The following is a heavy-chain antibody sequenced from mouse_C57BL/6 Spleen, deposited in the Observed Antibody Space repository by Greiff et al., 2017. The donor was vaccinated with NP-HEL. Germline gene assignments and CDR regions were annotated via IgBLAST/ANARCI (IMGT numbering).Heavy chain of an antibody. D-gene: IGHD2-1*01. Sequence: VQLQQSGAELARPGASVKMSCKASGYTFTSYTMHWVKQRPGQGLEWIGYSNPSSGYTKYNQKFKDKATLTADKSSSTAYMQLSSLTSEDSAVYYCARVGYGNYVDAMDYWGQGTSVTVSS. V-gene: IGHV1-4*01. CDR1: GYTFTSYT. J-gene: IGHJ4*01. CDR3: ARVGYGNYVDAMDY. CDR2: SNPSSGYT.